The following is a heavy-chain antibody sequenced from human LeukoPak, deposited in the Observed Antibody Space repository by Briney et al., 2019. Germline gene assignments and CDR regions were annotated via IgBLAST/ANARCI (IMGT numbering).Heavy chain of an antibody. Sequence: GGSLRLSCAASGFTFSSYWMSWVRQAPGKGLEWVANIKQDGSEKYYVDSVKGRFTISRDNAKNSLYLQMNSLRAEDTAVYCCARVVPNYDILTGPTFSFDYWGQGTLVTVSS. CDR3: ARVVPNYDILTGPTFSFDY. J-gene: IGHJ4*02. CDR2: IKQDGSEK. V-gene: IGHV3-7*03. D-gene: IGHD3-9*01. CDR1: GFTFSSYW.